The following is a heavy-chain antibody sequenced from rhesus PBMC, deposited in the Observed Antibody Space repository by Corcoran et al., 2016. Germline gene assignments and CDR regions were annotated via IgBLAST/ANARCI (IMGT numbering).Heavy chain of an antibody. V-gene: IGHV4-80*01. CDR1: GASISSNW. D-gene: IGHD6-31*01. CDR3: ARDEHSPGWALDV. CDR2: TNGKGGNT. Sequence: QVQLQESGPGLVKPSETLSLTCTVSGASISSNWWSWIRLPPGTGLEGIGETNGKGGNTNNNPSLKRRVTLSKDEAKNQFSLKMTSGTSAETARYYCARDEHSPGWALDVWGRGVLVTVSS. J-gene: IGHJ5-2*02.